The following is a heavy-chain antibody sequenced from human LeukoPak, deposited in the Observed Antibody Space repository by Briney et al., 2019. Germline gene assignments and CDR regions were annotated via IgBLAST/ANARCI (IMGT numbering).Heavy chain of an antibody. Sequence: PGGSLRLSCAASGFTFSSSGMHWVRQAPGKGLEWVAVISYDGSNKYYADSVKGRFTISRDNSKNTLYLQMNSLRAGDTAVYYCAKDGYDRSGYYYYYFAYWGQGTQVTVSS. CDR3: AKDGYDRSGYYYYYFAY. V-gene: IGHV3-30*18. D-gene: IGHD3-22*01. J-gene: IGHJ4*02. CDR1: GFTFSSSG. CDR2: ISYDGSNK.